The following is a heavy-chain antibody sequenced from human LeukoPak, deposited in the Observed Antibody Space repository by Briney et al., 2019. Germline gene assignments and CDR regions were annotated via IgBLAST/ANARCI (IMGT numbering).Heavy chain of an antibody. D-gene: IGHD5-18*01. CDR2: IIPIFGTT. CDR1: GGTFSSYA. Sequence: GSSVKVSCKASGGTFSSYAISWVRQAPGQGLEWMGGIIPIFGTTNYAQKFQGRVTITADESTSTAYMELSSLRSEDTAVYYCAREAGYSYGYGDYYYYMDVWGKGTTVTISS. V-gene: IGHV1-69*01. CDR3: AREAGYSYGYGDYYYYMDV. J-gene: IGHJ6*03.